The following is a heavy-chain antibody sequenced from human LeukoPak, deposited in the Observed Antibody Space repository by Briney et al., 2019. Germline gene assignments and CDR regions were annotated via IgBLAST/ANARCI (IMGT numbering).Heavy chain of an antibody. CDR3: AKGLYDFWSGYQYYFDY. CDR2: ISSNGGST. D-gene: IGHD3-3*01. J-gene: IGHJ4*02. CDR1: GFTFSSYA. Sequence: QTGGSLRLSCAASGFTFSSYAMHWVRQAPGKGLEYVSAISSNGGSTYYADSVKGRFTISRDNSKNTLYLQMNSLRAEDTAVYYCAKGLYDFWSGYQYYFDYWGQGTLVTVSS. V-gene: IGHV3-64*04.